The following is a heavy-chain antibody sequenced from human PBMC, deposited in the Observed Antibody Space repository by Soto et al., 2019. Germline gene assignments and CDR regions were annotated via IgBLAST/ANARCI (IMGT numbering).Heavy chain of an antibody. D-gene: IGHD6-19*01. CDR2: INHSGST. CDR1: GGSFSGYY. J-gene: IGHJ4*02. CDR3: ARGPPAVAGTYYFDY. V-gene: IGHV4-34*01. Sequence: PSETLSLTCAVYGGSFSGYYWSWIRQPPGKGLEWIGEINHSGSTNYNPSLKSRVTISVDTSKNQFSLKLSSVTAADTAVYYCARGPPAVAGTYYFDYWAQGTLVTVSS.